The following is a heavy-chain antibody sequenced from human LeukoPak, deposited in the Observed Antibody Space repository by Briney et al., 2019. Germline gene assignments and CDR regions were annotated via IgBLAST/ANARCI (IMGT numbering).Heavy chain of an antibody. Sequence: QTGGSLRLSCAASGFTFSSYWMSWVRQAPGKGLEWVANIKQDGSEIWYVDSVKGRFTISRDNAQNSLYLQMNSLRAEDTAVYYCASLHSGYDDGVYSYGNRDDYWGQGTLVTVSS. J-gene: IGHJ4*02. CDR1: GFTFSSYW. V-gene: IGHV3-7*01. CDR2: IKQDGSEI. CDR3: ASLHSGYDDGVYSYGNRDDY. D-gene: IGHD5-12*01.